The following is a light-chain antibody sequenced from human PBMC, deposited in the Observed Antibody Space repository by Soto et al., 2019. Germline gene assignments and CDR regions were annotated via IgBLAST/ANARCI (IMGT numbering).Light chain of an antibody. CDR3: AAWDDSLNGYV. CDR2: SNN. V-gene: IGLV1-44*01. J-gene: IGLJ1*01. CDR1: SSNIGSNT. Sequence: QSVPTQPPSGSGTPGQRVTISCSGSSSNIGSNTVKWYQQLPGTAPKLLIYSNNQRPSGVPDRFSDSKSGTSASLAISGLQSEDEADYYCAAWDDSLNGYVFGTGTKVTVL.